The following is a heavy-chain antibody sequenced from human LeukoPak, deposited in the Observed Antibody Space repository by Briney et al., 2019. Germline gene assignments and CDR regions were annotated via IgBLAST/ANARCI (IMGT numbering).Heavy chain of an antibody. CDR3: ARGVVTTVYYYYYMDV. D-gene: IGHD4-17*01. CDR1: GGSISSYY. CDR2: IYYSGST. J-gene: IGHJ6*03. V-gene: IGHV4-59*01. Sequence: SETLPLTCTVSGGSISSYYWSWIRQPPGKGLEWIGYIYYSGSTNYNPSLKSRVTISVDTSNNQFSLKLSSVTAADTAVYYCARGVVTTVYYYYYMDVWGKGTTVTVSS.